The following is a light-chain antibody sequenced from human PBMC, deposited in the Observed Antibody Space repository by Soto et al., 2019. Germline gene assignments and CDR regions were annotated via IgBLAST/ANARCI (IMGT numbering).Light chain of an antibody. CDR1: QSVSSSY. Sequence: EIVLTQSPGTLSLSPGERATLSCMASQSVSSSYLAWYQQKPGQAPGLLIYGASSRATGIPDRFSGSGSGTDFTLTISRLEPEDFAVYYCQQYGISPPLTFGGGTKVEIK. J-gene: IGKJ4*01. V-gene: IGKV3-20*01. CDR2: GAS. CDR3: QQYGISPPLT.